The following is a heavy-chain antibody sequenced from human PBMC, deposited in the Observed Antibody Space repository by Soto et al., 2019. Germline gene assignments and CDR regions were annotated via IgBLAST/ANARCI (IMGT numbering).Heavy chain of an antibody. V-gene: IGHV4-31*03. D-gene: IGHD2-15*01. CDR1: GGSISSGGYY. CDR3: ARDHRGYCSGGSCYRYFDY. Sequence: QVQLQESGPGLVKPSQTLSLTCTVSGGSISSGGYYWSWIRQHPGKGLEWIGYIYYSGSTYYNPSLKSRVTISVDTSKNQFSLKLSSVTAADTAAYYCARDHRGYCSGGSCYRYFDYWGQGTLVTVSS. J-gene: IGHJ4*02. CDR2: IYYSGST.